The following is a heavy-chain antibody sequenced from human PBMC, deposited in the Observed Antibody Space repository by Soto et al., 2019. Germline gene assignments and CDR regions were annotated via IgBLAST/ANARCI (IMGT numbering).Heavy chain of an antibody. J-gene: IGHJ5*02. CDR3: AKGDNLGPRTGYAFDP. CDR2: TYFRSKWYN. Sequence: SQTLSLTCAISGDSVSSNTASWNWIRQSPSRGLEWLGRTYFRSKWYNDYAVSVKSRIIINPDTSNNQFTLQLNSVTPEDTAVYFCAKGDNLGPRTGYAFDPWGQGIMVTVSS. V-gene: IGHV6-1*01. CDR1: GDSVSSNTAS. D-gene: IGHD5-12*01.